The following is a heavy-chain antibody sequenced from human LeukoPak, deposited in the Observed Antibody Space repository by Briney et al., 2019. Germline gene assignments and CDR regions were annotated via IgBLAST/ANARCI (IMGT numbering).Heavy chain of an antibody. CDR2: IYYSGST. CDR1: GGSISSSSYY. CDR3: ARDTAPGIAVSDY. V-gene: IGHV4-39*07. Sequence: SETLSLTCTVSGGSISSSSYYWGWIRQPPGKGLEWIGSIYYSGSTYYNPSLKSRVTISVDTSKNQFSRKLSSVTAADTAVYYCARDTAPGIAVSDYWGQGTLVTVSS. J-gene: IGHJ4*02. D-gene: IGHD6-19*01.